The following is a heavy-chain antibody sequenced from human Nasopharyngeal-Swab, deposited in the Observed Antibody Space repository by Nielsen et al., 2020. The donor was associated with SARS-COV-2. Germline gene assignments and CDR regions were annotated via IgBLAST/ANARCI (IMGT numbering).Heavy chain of an antibody. CDR2: IYSGGST. CDR3: ARDLSLYSSSPSNGMDV. CDR1: GFTISSYY. V-gene: IGHV3-53*04. Sequence: VGSLRLSCAASGFTISSYYMSCVRQAPGKGLEWVSVIYSGGSTFYADSVEGRFTISRHNSKNTLYLQMNSLRTEDTAIYYCARDLSLYSSSPSNGMDVWGQGTTVTVSS. D-gene: IGHD6-6*01. J-gene: IGHJ6*02.